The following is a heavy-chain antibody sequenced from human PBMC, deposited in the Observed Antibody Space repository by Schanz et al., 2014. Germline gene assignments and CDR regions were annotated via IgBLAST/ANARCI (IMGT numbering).Heavy chain of an antibody. J-gene: IGHJ4*02. Sequence: QVQMVESGGGVVQPGRSLRLSCAASGFAFSVYGMHWVRQAPGKGPEWVAVIWSDGSTKYYADSVKGRFTISRDNSKNTLYLQMNSLRADDTALYYCARDRGYCSGGSCLTFDYWGQGTLVTVSS. D-gene: IGHD2-15*01. CDR3: ARDRGYCSGGSCLTFDY. CDR1: GFAFSVYG. CDR2: IWSDGSTK. V-gene: IGHV3-33*01.